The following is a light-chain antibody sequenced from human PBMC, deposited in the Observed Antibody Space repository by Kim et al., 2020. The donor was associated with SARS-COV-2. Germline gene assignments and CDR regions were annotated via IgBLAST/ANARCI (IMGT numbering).Light chain of an antibody. V-gene: IGKV3-11*01. CDR2: DAS. Sequence: PGDRTSIACRARQNIASDLAWDRHGPGEAPRLRVYDASNRAAGVPDRFSGTGSGTDFTPTISSIEPEDFSIYNCQQRNRWPPAVTFGGVAKVDIK. CDR3: QQRNRWPPAVT. J-gene: IGKJ4*01. CDR1: QNIASD.